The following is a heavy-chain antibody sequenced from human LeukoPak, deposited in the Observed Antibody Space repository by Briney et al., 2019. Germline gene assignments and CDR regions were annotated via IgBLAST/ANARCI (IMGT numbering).Heavy chain of an antibody. V-gene: IGHV4-39*01. J-gene: IGHJ6*03. Sequence: PSETLSLTCTVSGGSISSSSYYWGWIRQPPGKGLEWIGSIYYSGSTYYNPSLKSRVTISVDTSKNQFSLKLSSVTAADTAVYYCARLRDTGRYYYYYYMDVWGKGTTVTISS. CDR3: ARLRDTGRYYYYYYMDV. CDR2: IYYSGST. D-gene: IGHD1-1*01. CDR1: GGSISSSSYY.